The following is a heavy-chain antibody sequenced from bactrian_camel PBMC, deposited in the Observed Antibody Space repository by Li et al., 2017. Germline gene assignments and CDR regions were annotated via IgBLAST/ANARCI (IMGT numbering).Heavy chain of an antibody. D-gene: IGHD6*01. CDR3: ATSWDGTWYEAFDY. CDR1: GFTFSTYD. CDR2: INSGGGST. Sequence: VQLVESGGDLVQPGGSLRLSCAASGFTFSTYDMSWVRQAPGKGLEWVSAINSGGGSTYDADSVKGRFTISRDNAKNTLYLQMSSLRTEDTAVYYCATSWDGTWYEAFDYWGQGTQVTV. J-gene: IGHJ6*01. V-gene: IGHV3S40*01.